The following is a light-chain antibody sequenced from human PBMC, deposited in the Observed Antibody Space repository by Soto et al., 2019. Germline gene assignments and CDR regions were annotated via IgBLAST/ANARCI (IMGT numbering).Light chain of an antibody. V-gene: IGKV3-20*01. J-gene: IGKJ1*01. Sequence: EIVMTQSPATLSVSPGERATLSCRASQSVSSYLACYQQKPGQAPRLLIYGASSRATGIPDRFSGSGSGTDFTLTISRLEPEDFAVYYCQQYGSSPPWTFGQGTKVDIK. CDR3: QQYGSSPPWT. CDR2: GAS. CDR1: QSVSSY.